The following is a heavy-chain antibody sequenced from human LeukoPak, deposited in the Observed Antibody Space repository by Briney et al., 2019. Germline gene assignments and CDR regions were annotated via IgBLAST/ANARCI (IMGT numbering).Heavy chain of an antibody. CDR2: IYSGGTT. CDR3: ARDVGSSTLGYYFYYMDV. D-gene: IGHD6-6*01. CDR1: GFTVSSNY. J-gene: IGHJ6*03. Sequence: PGGSLRLSCAASGFTVSSNYMSWVRQAPGRGLEWVSVIYSGGTTYYADSVKGRFTISRDNSKNTLYLQMNSLRAEDTAVYYCARDVGSSTLGYYFYYMDVWGKGTTVTVFS. V-gene: IGHV3-53*01.